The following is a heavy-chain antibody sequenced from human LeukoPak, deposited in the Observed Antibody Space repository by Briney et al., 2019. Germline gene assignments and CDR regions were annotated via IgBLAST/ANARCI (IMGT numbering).Heavy chain of an antibody. D-gene: IGHD4-17*01. CDR2: INHSGST. CDR1: GGSFSGYY. J-gene: IGHJ4*02. V-gene: IGHV4-34*01. Sequence: SETLSLTXAVYGGSFSGYYWSWIRQAPGKGLEWIGEINHSGSTNYNPPLKSRVTISVDTSKNQFSLKLSSVTAADTAVYYCARDSTVTRKIDYWGQGTLVTVSS. CDR3: ARDSTVTRKIDY.